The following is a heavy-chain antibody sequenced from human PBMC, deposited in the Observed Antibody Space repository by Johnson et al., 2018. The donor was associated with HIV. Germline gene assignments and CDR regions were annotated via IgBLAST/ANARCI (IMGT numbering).Heavy chain of an antibody. D-gene: IGHD1-1*01. CDR1: GFTFSTYT. CDR2: ISFDENNK. J-gene: IGHJ3*02. Sequence: QVQLVESGGDVVQPGRSLRLSCAASGFTFSTYTMHWVRQAPGKGLEWVAVISFDENNKVYADSVKGRFTISSDNAKNSLYLQMNSLRAEDTAVYYCARDPDGTTGTTYPDAAFDIWGQGTMVTVSS. V-gene: IGHV3-30-3*01. CDR3: ARDPDGTTGTTYPDAAFDI.